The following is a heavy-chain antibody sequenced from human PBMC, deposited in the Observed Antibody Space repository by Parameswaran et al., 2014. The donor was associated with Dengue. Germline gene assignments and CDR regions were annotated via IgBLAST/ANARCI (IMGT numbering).Heavy chain of an antibody. CDR3: ARDASPSNFYDFWSGYPFDY. J-gene: IGHJ4*02. CDR2: ISAYNGNT. V-gene: IGHV1-18*01. D-gene: IGHD3-3*01. Sequence: WVRQAPGQGLEWMGWISAYNGNTNYAQKLQGRVTMTTDTSTSTAYMELRSLRSDDTAVYYCARDASPSNFYDFWSGYPFDYWGQGTLVTVSS.